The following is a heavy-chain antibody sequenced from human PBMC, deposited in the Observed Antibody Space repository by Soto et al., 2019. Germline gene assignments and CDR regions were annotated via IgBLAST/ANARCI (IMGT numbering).Heavy chain of an antibody. CDR3: AKGGLGDSSGYVDAFDM. Sequence: LRLSCAASGFTFSSYAMSWVRQAPGKGLEWVSTVTGSGGTTYYADSVKGRFTITRDDSKNTLYLQMNSLRAEDTAVYYCAKGGLGDSSGYVDAFDMWGQGAMVTVSS. CDR1: GFTFSSYA. V-gene: IGHV3-23*01. CDR2: VTGSGGTT. D-gene: IGHD3-22*01. J-gene: IGHJ3*02.